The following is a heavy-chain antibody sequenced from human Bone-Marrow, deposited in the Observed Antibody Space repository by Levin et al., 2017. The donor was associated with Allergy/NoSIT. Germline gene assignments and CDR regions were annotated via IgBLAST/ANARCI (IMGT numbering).Heavy chain of an antibody. CDR1: GFTFTTYS. CDR3: ARGLGGDSSGNYYFDY. V-gene: IGHV3-21*06. J-gene: IGHJ4*02. D-gene: IGHD3-22*01. CDR2: ISSSSTYI. Sequence: SCSASGFTFTTYSMNWVRQAPGKGLEWVSSISSSSTYIYYADSVKGRFTISRDNAKNSLYLEVNSLRAEDTAVFYCARGLGGDSSGNYYFDYWGQGTLVTVSS.